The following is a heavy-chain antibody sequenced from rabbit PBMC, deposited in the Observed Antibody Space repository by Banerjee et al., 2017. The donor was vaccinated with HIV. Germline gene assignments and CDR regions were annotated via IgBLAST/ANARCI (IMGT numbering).Heavy chain of an antibody. CDR2: MNNGDGST. D-gene: IGHD4-1*01. J-gene: IGHJ4*01. CDR3: ARDLAGVIGWNFNL. V-gene: IGHV1S47*01. CDR1: GFDISSYR. Sequence: QEQLLESGGGLVQPEGSLTLTCKASGFDISSYRMCWVRQAPGKGLEWIAWMNNGDGSTYYASWAKGRFTISKTSSTTVTLQMTSLTAADTATYFCARDLAGVIGWNFNLWGPGTLVTVS.